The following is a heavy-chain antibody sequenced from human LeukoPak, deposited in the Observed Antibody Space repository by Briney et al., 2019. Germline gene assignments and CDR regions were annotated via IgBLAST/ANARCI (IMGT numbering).Heavy chain of an antibody. CDR1: AGSGFSFNSYS. CDR2: ISSSSGYI. Sequence: GGSLRLSCAASAGSGFSFNSYSMNWVRQAPGQGLEWVSSISSSSGYIHYSDSVKGRFTISRDNAKNSLYLQMNSLRAEDTAVYYCARDEEGYCGGDCYFDYWGQGTLVTVSS. V-gene: IGHV3-21*01. CDR3: ARDEEGYCGGDCYFDY. D-gene: IGHD2-21*02. J-gene: IGHJ4*02.